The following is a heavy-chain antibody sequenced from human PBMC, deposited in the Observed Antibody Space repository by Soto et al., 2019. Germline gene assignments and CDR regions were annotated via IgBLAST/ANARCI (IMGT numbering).Heavy chain of an antibody. CDR1: GYSLTSDG. V-gene: IGHV1-18*01. CDR3: ASGCCPGYYYYGMGV. CDR2: ISAYNGNT. Sequence: GXSVKRSCKGSGYSLTSDGSNWVLQYPGHRLEWMGWISAYNGNTNYAQKLQCRVTMTTDTSTSTGYMELRSLRSDDTAVYFCASGCCPGYYYYGMGVWGQGTT. D-gene: IGHD2-15*01. J-gene: IGHJ6*01.